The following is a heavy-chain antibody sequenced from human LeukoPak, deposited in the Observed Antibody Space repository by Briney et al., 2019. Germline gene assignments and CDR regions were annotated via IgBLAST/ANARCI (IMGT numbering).Heavy chain of an antibody. J-gene: IGHJ4*02. CDR3: ARGRQQGGDFDY. CDR1: GDSISSYF. CDR2: IYYTGST. Sequence: SETLSLTCIVSGDSISSYFWSWIRQPPGKGLEWIGYIYYTGSTNYNPSLKSRVAISVDTSKNQFSLKLRSVTAADTAVYYCARGRQQGGDFDYWGQGTLVTVSS. D-gene: IGHD6-13*01. V-gene: IGHV4-59*12.